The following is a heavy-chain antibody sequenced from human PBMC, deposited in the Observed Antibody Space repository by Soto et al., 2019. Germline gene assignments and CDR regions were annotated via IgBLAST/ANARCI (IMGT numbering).Heavy chain of an antibody. CDR1: GGSLSGYY. D-gene: IGHD1-26*01. CDR2: INHSGST. V-gene: IGHV4-34*01. Sequence: SETLSLTCAVYGGSLSGYYWSWTRQPPGKGLEWIGEINHSGSTNYNPSLKSRVTISVDTSKNQFSLKLSSVTAADTAVYYCARAYPGMGATPDFDYWGQGTLVTVSS. J-gene: IGHJ4*02. CDR3: ARAYPGMGATPDFDY.